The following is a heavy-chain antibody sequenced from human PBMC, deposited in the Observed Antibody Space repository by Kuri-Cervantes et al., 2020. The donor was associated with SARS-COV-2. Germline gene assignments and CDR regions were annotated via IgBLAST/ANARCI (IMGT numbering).Heavy chain of an antibody. J-gene: IGHJ6*02. Sequence: GGSLRLSCAASGFTFSSYWMHWVRQAPEKGLEWVSSIYSGGSTHYAESLKGRFTISRDTSKNTVYLQMNSLRGEDTGVYYCARDLICSTCDTPDYYGMDVWGQGTTVTVSS. CDR1: GFTFSSYW. V-gene: IGHV3-66*01. CDR3: ARDLICSTCDTPDYYGMDV. D-gene: IGHD2-15*01. CDR2: IYSGGST.